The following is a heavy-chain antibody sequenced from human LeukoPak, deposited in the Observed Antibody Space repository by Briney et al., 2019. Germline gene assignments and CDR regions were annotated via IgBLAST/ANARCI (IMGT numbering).Heavy chain of an antibody. D-gene: IGHD6-19*01. Sequence: PGGSLRLSCAASGFTFSTYAMSWVRQAPGKGLEGVSVISGSGGSAYYADSVKGRFTISRDNSKNTLYLQMNSLRAEDTAVYYCAKDLVDSSGVPIMDVWGQGTTVTVSS. CDR3: AKDLVDSSGVPIMDV. CDR2: ISGSGGSA. CDR1: GFTFSTYA. J-gene: IGHJ6*02. V-gene: IGHV3-23*01.